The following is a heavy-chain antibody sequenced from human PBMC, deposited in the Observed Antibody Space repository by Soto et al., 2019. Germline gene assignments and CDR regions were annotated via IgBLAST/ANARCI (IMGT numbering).Heavy chain of an antibody. CDR2: IYHSGST. CDR1: GGSVSSSNW. V-gene: IGHV4-4*02. CDR3: ARVSVAGTRFDY. J-gene: IGHJ4*02. Sequence: SETLSLTCAVSGGSVSSSNWWSWVRQPPGKGLEWIGEIYHSGSTNYNPSLKSRVTISVDKSKNQFSLKLSSVTAADTAVYYCARVSVAGTRFDYWGQGTLVTVSS. D-gene: IGHD6-19*01.